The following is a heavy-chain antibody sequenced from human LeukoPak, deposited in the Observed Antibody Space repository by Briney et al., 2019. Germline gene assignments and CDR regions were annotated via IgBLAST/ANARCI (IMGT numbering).Heavy chain of an antibody. D-gene: IGHD3-22*01. CDR3: AKDYYYDSSGFDY. CDR2: ISGSGGST. J-gene: IGHJ4*02. Sequence: SMTLSWAPSGSTFSSNAMSWVRQAPRRGLGWVSAISGSGGSTYYGESVKGRFTISRDNSKNTLYLQMNSLRAEDTAVYYCAKDYYYDSSGFDYWGQGTLVTVSS. V-gene: IGHV3-23*01. CDR1: GSTFSSNA.